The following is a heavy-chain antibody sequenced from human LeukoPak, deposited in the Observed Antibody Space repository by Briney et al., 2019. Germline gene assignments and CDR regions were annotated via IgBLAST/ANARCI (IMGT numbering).Heavy chain of an antibody. D-gene: IGHD1-26*01. V-gene: IGHV4-34*01. CDR1: GGSFSGYC. J-gene: IGHJ4*02. CDR3: ARGLGLVGDY. CDR2: INHSGST. Sequence: SETLSLTCAVYGGSFSGYCWSWIRQPPGKGLEWIGEINHSGSTNYNPSLKSRVTISVDTSKNQFSLKLSSVTAADTAVYYCARGLGLVGDYWGQGTLVTVSS.